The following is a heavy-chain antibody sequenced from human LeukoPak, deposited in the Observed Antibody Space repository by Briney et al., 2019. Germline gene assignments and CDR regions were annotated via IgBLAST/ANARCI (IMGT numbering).Heavy chain of an antibody. CDR3: ARGASYGSGSHYYFDY. D-gene: IGHD3-10*01. Sequence: GGSLRLSCAVSGFTFSDYCMSWIRQAPGKRLEWVSYISSGGSTISHADSVKGRFTISRDNAENSLYLQMNSLRAEDTAIYYCARGASYGSGSHYYFDYRGQGTLVTVSS. V-gene: IGHV3-11*04. CDR1: GFTFSDYC. CDR2: ISSGGSTI. J-gene: IGHJ4*02.